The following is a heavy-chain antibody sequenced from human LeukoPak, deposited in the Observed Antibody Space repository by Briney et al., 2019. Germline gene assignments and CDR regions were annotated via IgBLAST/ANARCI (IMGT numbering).Heavy chain of an antibody. V-gene: IGHV3-7*01. D-gene: IGHD5-18*01. Sequence: GGSLRLSCAASGFTFSSYWMSWVRQAPGKGLEWVANIKQDGSEKYYVDSVKGRFTISRDNAKNSLYLQMNSLRAEDTAVYYCARDLPIDTAMVESNGFGYWGQGTLVTVSS. CDR1: GFTFSSYW. CDR2: IKQDGSEK. J-gene: IGHJ4*02. CDR3: ARDLPIDTAMVESNGFGY.